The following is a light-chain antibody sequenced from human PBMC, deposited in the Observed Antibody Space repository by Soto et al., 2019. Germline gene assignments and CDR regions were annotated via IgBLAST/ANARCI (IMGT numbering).Light chain of an antibody. CDR3: QQYNDWRT. CDR2: GAS. Sequence: EVVLTQSPATLSLSPWERASLSCKASQSVHNFLAWYQQKPGQAPRLLIYGASTRATGIPARFSGSGSGTEFTLTISSLQSENFAVYYCQQYNDWRTFGQGTKVDI. J-gene: IGKJ1*01. CDR1: QSVHNF. V-gene: IGKV3-15*01.